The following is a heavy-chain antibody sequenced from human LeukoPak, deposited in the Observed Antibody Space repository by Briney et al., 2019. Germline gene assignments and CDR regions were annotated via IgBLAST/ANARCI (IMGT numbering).Heavy chain of an antibody. CDR1: GFTFSSYE. V-gene: IGHV3-48*03. CDR2: ISSSGSTI. CDR3: AREGPDAFDI. J-gene: IGHJ3*02. Sequence: SGGSLRLSCAASGFTFSSYEVNWVRQAPGKGLEWVSYISSSGSTIYYADSVKGRFTISRDNAKNPLYLQMNSLRAEDTAVYYCAREGPDAFDIWGQGTMVTVSS.